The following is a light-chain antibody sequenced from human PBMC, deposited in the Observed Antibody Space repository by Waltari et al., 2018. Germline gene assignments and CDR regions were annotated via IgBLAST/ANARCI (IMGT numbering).Light chain of an antibody. J-gene: IGKJ4*01. V-gene: IGKV3-20*01. Sequence: EIVFTQSPCTLSLSPGDSATLSCRARQSVSSNFLAWYQQKPGQAPRLLIYGASSRATGIPDKFSGSGSGTDFTLTINRLEPEDFAVYYCQQYGRSPLTFGGGTKVEIK. CDR2: GAS. CDR1: QSVSSNF. CDR3: QQYGRSPLT.